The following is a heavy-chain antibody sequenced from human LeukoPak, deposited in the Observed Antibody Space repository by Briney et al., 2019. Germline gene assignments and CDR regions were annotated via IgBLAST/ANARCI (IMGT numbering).Heavy chain of an antibody. V-gene: IGHV3-23*01. J-gene: IGHJ4*02. Sequence: GGSLRLSCAASGFTFSNFAMSWVRQAPGKGLEWVSAISGSGHNTYYADSVKGRFTISRDNSKNTLHLQMNSLKTEDTAVYYCTTVGLLGYYDSSGYYYFDYWGQGTLVTVSS. CDR3: TTVGLLGYYDSSGYYYFDY. CDR1: GFTFSNFA. CDR2: ISGSGHNT. D-gene: IGHD3-22*01.